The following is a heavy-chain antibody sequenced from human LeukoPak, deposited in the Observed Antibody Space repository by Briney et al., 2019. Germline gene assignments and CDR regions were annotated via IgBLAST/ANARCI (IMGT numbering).Heavy chain of an antibody. D-gene: IGHD5-12*01. CDR2: INPNSGGT. CDR3: ARASGYVLDYYYYMDV. Sequence: GASVKVSCKASGYSFTGYYMHWVRQAPGQGLEWMGWINPNSGGTNYAQKFQGRVTMTRDTSISTAYMELSRLRSDDTAVYYCARASGYVLDYYYYMDVWGKGTTVTVSS. J-gene: IGHJ6*03. CDR1: GYSFTGYY. V-gene: IGHV1-2*02.